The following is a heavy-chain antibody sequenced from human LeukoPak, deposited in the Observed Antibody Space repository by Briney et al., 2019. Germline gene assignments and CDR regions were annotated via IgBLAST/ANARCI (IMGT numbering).Heavy chain of an antibody. D-gene: IGHD3-22*01. CDR1: GFTVSNNY. CDR3: AGDRGGDSSGYPLH. J-gene: IGHJ4*02. Sequence: GGSLRLSCAASGFTVSNNYMSWVRQAPGKGLEWVSIIYSGGTTYYGDSVKGRFTISRDNSKNTVYLQMNSLRAEDTAVYYCAGDRGGDSSGYPLHWGQGTLVTVSS. V-gene: IGHV3-66*01. CDR2: IYSGGTT.